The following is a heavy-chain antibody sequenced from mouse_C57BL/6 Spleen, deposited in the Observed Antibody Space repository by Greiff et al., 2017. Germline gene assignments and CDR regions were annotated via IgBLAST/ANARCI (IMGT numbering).Heavy chain of an antibody. CDR2: IHPNSGST. D-gene: IGHD4-1*01. CDR1: GYTFTSYW. Sequence: VQLQQPGAELVKPGASVKLSCKASGYTFTSYWMHWVKQRPGQGLEWIGMIHPNSGSTNYNEKFKSKATLTVDKSSSTAYMQLSSLTSEDSAVYYCAREGKLVYFDYWGQGTTLTVSS. CDR3: AREGKLVYFDY. J-gene: IGHJ2*01. V-gene: IGHV1-64*01.